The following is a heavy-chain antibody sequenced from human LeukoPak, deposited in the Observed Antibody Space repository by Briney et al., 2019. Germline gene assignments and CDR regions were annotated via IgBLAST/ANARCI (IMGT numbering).Heavy chain of an antibody. D-gene: IGHD3-10*01. J-gene: IGHJ4*02. V-gene: IGHV3-15*01. Sequence: GGSLRLSCVASGFTLSSAWMGWVRQAPGKGLEWVGPIKSRADGETSEFAAPVKGRFTISRDDSKTTLYLQMHSLNTEDAAVYYCTTDLGITLIRGVIVSWGQGTLVTVSS. CDR1: GFTLSSAW. CDR2: IKSRADGETS. CDR3: TTDLGITLIRGVIVS.